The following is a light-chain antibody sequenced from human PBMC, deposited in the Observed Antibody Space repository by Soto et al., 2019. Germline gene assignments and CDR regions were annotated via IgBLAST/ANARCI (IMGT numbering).Light chain of an antibody. CDR1: QSINKC. V-gene: IGKV1-5*03. CDR3: QECNSYSRT. J-gene: IGKJ1*01. Sequence: DIQITQSPSTLSASVGDRVTITCRASQSINKCLAWYPQKPGRAPKLLIFKASSLASGVPSRFSGSGAGTECTRTISSLQPDDFETDYCQECNSYSRTFGQGTKVDIK. CDR2: KAS.